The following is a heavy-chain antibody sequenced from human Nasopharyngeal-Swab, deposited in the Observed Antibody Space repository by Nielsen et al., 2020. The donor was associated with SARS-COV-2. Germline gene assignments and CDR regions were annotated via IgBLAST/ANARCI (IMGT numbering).Heavy chain of an antibody. CDR1: GFTFSSYA. CDR2: ISGSGGST. CDR3: AKDRGVGALDY. J-gene: IGHJ4*02. Sequence: GESLKISCAASGFTFSSYAMSWVRQVPGKGLEWVSAISGSGGSTYYADSVKGRFTISRDNSKNTPYLQMNSLRAEDTAVYYCAKDRGVGALDYWGQGTLVTVSS. V-gene: IGHV3-23*01. D-gene: IGHD1-26*01.